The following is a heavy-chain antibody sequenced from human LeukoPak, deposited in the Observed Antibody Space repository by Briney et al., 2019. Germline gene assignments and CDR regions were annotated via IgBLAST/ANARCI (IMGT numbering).Heavy chain of an antibody. D-gene: IGHD6-13*01. J-gene: IGHJ3*02. Sequence: KASETLSLTCTVSGGSISSSSYYWGWIRQPPGKGLEWIGSIYYSGSTYYNPSLKSRVTISVDTSKIQFSLKLSSVTAADTAVYYCARGLFQRIATAGRPAVAFDIWGQGTMVTVSS. CDR1: GGSISSSSYY. CDR3: ARGLFQRIATAGRPAVAFDI. CDR2: IYYSGST. V-gene: IGHV4-39*01.